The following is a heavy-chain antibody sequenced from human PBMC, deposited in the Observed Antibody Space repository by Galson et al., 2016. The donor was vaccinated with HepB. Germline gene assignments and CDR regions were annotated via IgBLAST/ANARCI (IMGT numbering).Heavy chain of an antibody. CDR3: ARAYASGFYAPDY. V-gene: IGHV1-3*04. D-gene: IGHD3-22*01. CDR2: IATGTANT. Sequence: SVKVSCKASGYTFSSYTVHWVRQAPGQRLEWMGWIATGTANTVYSQKFRGRVTFTRDTSASTAYMELSSLRSEDTAVYYCARAYASGFYAPDYWGQEPCSPSPQ. J-gene: IGHJ4*01. CDR1: GYTFSSYT.